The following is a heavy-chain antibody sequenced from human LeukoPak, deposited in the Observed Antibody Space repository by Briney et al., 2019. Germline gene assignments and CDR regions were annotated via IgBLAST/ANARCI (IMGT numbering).Heavy chain of an antibody. CDR2: ICYSGST. CDR1: GGSISSSNW. Sequence: PSGTLSLTCAVSGGSISSSNWWSWIRQHPGKGLEWIGYICYSGSTYYNPSLKSRVTISADTSNNQFSLKLSSVTAADTAVYYCARGAMVRGARLFAFDIWGQGTMVTVSS. J-gene: IGHJ3*02. CDR3: ARGAMVRGARLFAFDI. V-gene: IGHV4-31*11. D-gene: IGHD3-10*01.